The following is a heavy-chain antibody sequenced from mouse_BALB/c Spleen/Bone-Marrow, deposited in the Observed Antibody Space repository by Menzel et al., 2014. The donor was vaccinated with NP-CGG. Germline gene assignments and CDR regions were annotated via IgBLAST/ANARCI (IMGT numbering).Heavy chain of an antibody. CDR3: RRSVGNPFDH. D-gene: IGHD2-1*01. Sequence: QVQLQQSDAELVKPGASVKISCKASGYTFTDHAIHWVKQRPEQGLEWIGYISPGNGDIKYNEKFKGKATLTADKSSSTAYMQLSGLTSEDSAAYICRRSVGNPFDHWGQGTTLTVSS. CDR1: GYTFTDHA. V-gene: IGHV1S53*02. CDR2: ISPGNGDI. J-gene: IGHJ2*01.